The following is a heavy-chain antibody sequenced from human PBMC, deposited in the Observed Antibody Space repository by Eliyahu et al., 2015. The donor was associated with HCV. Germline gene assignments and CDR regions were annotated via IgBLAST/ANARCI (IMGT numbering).Heavy chain of an antibody. V-gene: IGHV3-21*01. J-gene: IGHJ6*02. Sequence: EVQLVESGGGLVKPGGSLRLXCXASGFTFNSYSXXWVRQAPGKGLGWVSSISSSSSYIYYADSVKGRFTISRDNAKNSLYLQMNSLRAEDTAVYYCAGGPRAMSGKDYYYYYGMDVWGQGTTVTVSS. CDR2: ISSSSSYI. D-gene: IGHD1-26*01. CDR1: GFTFNSYS. CDR3: AGGPRAMSGKDYYYYYGMDV.